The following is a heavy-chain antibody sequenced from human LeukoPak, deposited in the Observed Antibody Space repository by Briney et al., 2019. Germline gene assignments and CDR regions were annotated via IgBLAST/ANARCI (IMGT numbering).Heavy chain of an antibody. Sequence: ASVKVSCKASGYTFTGYDIHWVRQAPGQGLEWMGRFNPKSGDTKCAEKFQGGLTMTRDTSIDTAYMELSGLGSDDTAVYYCSTGSGSYPPPFEYWGQGTLDTVS. CDR3: STGSGSYPPPFEY. J-gene: IGHJ4*02. V-gene: IGHV1-2*06. D-gene: IGHD3-10*01. CDR2: FNPKSGDT. CDR1: GYTFTGYD.